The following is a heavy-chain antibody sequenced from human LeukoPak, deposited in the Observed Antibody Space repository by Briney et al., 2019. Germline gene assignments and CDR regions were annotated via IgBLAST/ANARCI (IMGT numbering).Heavy chain of an antibody. CDR1: GGSISSYY. J-gene: IGHJ4*02. Sequence: PSETLSLTCTVSGGSISSYYWSWIRQPPGKGLEWIGYIYYSGSTNYNPSFKSRVTISVDTSKNQFSLKLSSVTAADTAVYYCASLPTYSSSWYFDYWGQGTLVTVSS. CDR3: ASLPTYSSSWYFDY. D-gene: IGHD6-13*01. V-gene: IGHV4-59*01. CDR2: IYYSGST.